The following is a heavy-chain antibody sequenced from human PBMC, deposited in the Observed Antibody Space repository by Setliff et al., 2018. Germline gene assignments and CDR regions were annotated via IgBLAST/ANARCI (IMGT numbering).Heavy chain of an antibody. CDR1: GGFINNGDYN. Sequence: SETLSLTCTVSGGFINNGDYNWGWVRQPPGEGLECVGSLYYSGSTYYNPSLKSRVTISVDTSKTQFSLNLNSATAADTAVYYCARHALSFDSAWDVWGKGTTVTVSS. V-gene: IGHV4-39*01. CDR2: LYYSGST. CDR3: ARHALSFDSAWDV. D-gene: IGHD3-9*01. J-gene: IGHJ6*04.